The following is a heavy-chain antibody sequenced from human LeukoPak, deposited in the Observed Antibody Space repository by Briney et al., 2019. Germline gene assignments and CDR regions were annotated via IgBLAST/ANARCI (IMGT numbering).Heavy chain of an antibody. CDR3: ARGNTAMVAPFDY. V-gene: IGHV3-74*01. Sequence: GGSLRLSCAASGFAFDDYAMHWVRQAPGKGLVWVSRINSDGSSTSYADSVKGRFTISRDNAKNTLYLQMNSLRAEDTAVYYCARGNTAMVAPFDYWGQGTLVTVSS. CDR2: INSDGSST. J-gene: IGHJ4*02. CDR1: GFAFDDYA. D-gene: IGHD5-18*01.